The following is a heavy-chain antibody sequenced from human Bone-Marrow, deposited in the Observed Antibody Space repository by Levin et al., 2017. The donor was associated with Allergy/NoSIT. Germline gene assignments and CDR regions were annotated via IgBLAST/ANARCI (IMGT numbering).Heavy chain of an antibody. CDR2: IYSSGNT. J-gene: IGHJ6*04. Sequence: SETLSLTCSVSDGSISTDSWTWIRQSPGMRLEWIGYIYSSGNTNYNPSLRTRVTISGDASKNQLSLKLSSVTAADTAVYYCARLRSGYYYYYGMDVWGKGTTVTVSS. CDR1: DGSISTDS. V-gene: IGHV4-59*01. CDR3: ARLRSGYYYYYGMDV. D-gene: IGHD3-3*01.